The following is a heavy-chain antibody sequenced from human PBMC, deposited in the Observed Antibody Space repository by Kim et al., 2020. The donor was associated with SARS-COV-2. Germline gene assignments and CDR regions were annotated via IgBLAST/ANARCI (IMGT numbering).Heavy chain of an antibody. CDR2: VHHTGGA. Sequence: SETLSLTCAVSSGSITGYWSWIRQPPEKSLEWIAFVHHTGGATYNPSLKSRVTMSIDTSRKQISLRMTSLTAADTAIYYCARLDYCDYDEAFDLWGPGTLVTVSS. D-gene: IGHD4-17*01. V-gene: IGHV4-59*08. CDR1: SGSITGY. J-gene: IGHJ3*01. CDR3: ARLDYCDYDEAFDL.